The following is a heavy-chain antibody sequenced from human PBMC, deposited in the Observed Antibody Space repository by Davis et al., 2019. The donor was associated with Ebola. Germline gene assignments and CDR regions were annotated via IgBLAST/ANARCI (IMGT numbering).Heavy chain of an antibody. CDR1: GGSISSGGYS. D-gene: IGHD3-22*01. CDR2: IYHSGST. Sequence: SETLSLTCAVSGGSISSGGYSWSWIRQPPGKGLEWIGYIYHSGSTYYNPSLKSRVTISVDRSKNQFSLKLSSVTAADTAVYYCARLSSLLLRGFDYWGQGTLVTVSS. CDR3: ARLSSLLLRGFDY. V-gene: IGHV4-30-2*01. J-gene: IGHJ4*02.